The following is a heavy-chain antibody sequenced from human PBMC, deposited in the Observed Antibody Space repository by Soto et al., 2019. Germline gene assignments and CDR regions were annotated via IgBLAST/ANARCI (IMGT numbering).Heavy chain of an antibody. CDR3: ARDGGSSHDAFDI. D-gene: IGHD1-26*01. CDR1: GGSFSGYY. J-gene: IGHJ3*02. CDR2: INYSGST. V-gene: IGHV4-34*01. Sequence: SETLSLTCAVYGGSFSGYYWNWLRQPPGKGLEWIGQINYSGSTDYNPSLKSRVTISVDTSKNQFSLKLTSVTAADTAVYYCARDGGSSHDAFDIWGQGTMVTVSS.